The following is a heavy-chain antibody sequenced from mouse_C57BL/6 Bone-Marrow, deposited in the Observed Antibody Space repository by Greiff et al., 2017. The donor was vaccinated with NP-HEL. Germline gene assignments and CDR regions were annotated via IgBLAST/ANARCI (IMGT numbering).Heavy chain of an antibody. Sequence: VQLQQSGAELVRPGTSVKVSCKASGYAFTNYLIEWVKQRPGQGLEWIGVINPGSGGTNYNEKFKGKATLTADNSSSTAYMQLSSLTSEDSAVYFCARGGIYYDYAWFAYWGQGTLVTVSA. J-gene: IGHJ3*01. CDR1: GYAFTNYL. D-gene: IGHD2-4*01. CDR2: INPGSGGT. CDR3: ARGGIYYDYAWFAY. V-gene: IGHV1-54*01.